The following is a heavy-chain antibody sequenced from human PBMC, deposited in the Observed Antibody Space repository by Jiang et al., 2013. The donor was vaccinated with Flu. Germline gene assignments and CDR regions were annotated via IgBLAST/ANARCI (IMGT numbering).Heavy chain of an antibody. CDR3: ATESQGYFDY. CDR1: GLTFSNYA. V-gene: IGHV3-64*07. Sequence: SGGGFVQPGGSLRLSCRASGLTFSNYAMHWVRQAPGKGLECVSAISSNGVSTYYADSVKGRFTISRDDSKNTLYLQMGSLRAEDMAVFYCATESQGYFDYWGQGTLVTVSS. CDR2: ISSNGVST. J-gene: IGHJ4*02.